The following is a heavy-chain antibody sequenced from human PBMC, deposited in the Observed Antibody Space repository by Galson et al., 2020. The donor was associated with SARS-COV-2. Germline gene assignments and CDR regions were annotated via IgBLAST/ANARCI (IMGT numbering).Heavy chain of an antibody. CDR3: AAIVAATTASY. J-gene: IGHJ4*02. V-gene: IGHV1-58*02. D-gene: IGHD1-26*01. CDR2: IVGASGNI. Sequence: GVSLRLSCKASGLSFTSSAIQWVRQARGQRLEWIGWIVGASGNINYAQKFRERVSITRDMSTSTAYMEVHSLRSEDTAVYYCAAIVAATTASYWGQGTLVTVSS. CDR1: GLSFTSSA.